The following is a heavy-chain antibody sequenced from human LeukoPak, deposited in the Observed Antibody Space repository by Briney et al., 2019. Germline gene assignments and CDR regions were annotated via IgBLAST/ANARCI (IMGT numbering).Heavy chain of an antibody. CDR2: IYYSGST. J-gene: IGHJ4*02. CDR3: ARSFCTAISCYSFFDY. Sequence: PSETLSLTCTVSGGSMSGYYWSWIRQAPGKELEWIGYIYYSGSTNYNHPLTSRVSISGDTSKNQFYLKLSSVTAADTAVYYCARSFCTAISCYSFFDYWGQGTLVTVSS. V-gene: IGHV4-59*01. D-gene: IGHD2-2*01. CDR1: GGSMSGYY.